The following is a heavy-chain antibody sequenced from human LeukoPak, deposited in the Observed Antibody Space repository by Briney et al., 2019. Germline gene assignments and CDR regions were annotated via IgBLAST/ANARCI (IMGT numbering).Heavy chain of an antibody. V-gene: IGHV3-30*04. CDR2: ISYDGSNK. D-gene: IGHD6-19*01. CDR1: GSTFSSYA. CDR3: ARDYNSIAVAGDFDY. Sequence: GGSLRLSCAASGSTFSSYAMHWVRQAPGKGLEWVAVISYDGSNKYYADSVKGRFTISRDNSKNTLYLQMNSLRAEDTAVYYCARDYNSIAVAGDFDYWGQGTLVTVSS. J-gene: IGHJ4*02.